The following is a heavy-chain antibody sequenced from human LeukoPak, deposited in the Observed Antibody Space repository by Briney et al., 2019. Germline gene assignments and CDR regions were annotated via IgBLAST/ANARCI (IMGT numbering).Heavy chain of an antibody. CDR3: AKVVFDILTGSPGGY. Sequence: GGFLRLSCAASGFTFSSYAMGWVRQAPGKGLEWVSAISGSGGNTYYADSVKGRFTISRDNSKNTLYLQMNSLSAEDTAVYYCAKVVFDILTGSPGGYWGQGTLVTVSS. J-gene: IGHJ4*02. D-gene: IGHD3-9*01. CDR2: ISGSGGNT. CDR1: GFTFSSYA. V-gene: IGHV3-23*01.